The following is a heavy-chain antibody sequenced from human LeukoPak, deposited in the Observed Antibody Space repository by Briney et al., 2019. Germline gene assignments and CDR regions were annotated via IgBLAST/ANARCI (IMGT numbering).Heavy chain of an antibody. CDR3: AGSDYYDSSGYFDH. D-gene: IGHD3-22*01. Sequence: TLSLTCTFSGFSLSTSGMCVSWIRQPPGKALEWLARIDWDDDKYYSTSLKTRLTISKDTSKNQVVLTMTNMDPVDTATYYCAGSDYYDSSGYFDHWGQGTLVTVSS. V-gene: IGHV2-70*11. CDR1: GFSLSTSGMC. J-gene: IGHJ4*02. CDR2: IDWDDDK.